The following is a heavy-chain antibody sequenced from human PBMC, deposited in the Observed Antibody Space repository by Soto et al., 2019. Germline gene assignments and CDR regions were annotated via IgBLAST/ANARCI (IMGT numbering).Heavy chain of an antibody. J-gene: IGHJ6*02. CDR1: GFTFSSYS. CDR3: AGAHYGMDV. CDR2: ISSSSSYI. V-gene: IGHV3-21*06. Sequence: EVQLVESGGGLVKPGGSLRLSCAASGFTFSSYSMNWVRQAPGKGLEWVSSISSSSSYIYYADSVKGRFTISRDNAKNSLYRQMNSLRAEDTAVYCCAGAHYGMDVWGQGTTFTVSS.